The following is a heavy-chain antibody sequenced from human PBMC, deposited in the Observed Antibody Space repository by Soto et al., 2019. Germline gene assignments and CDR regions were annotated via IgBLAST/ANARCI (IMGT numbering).Heavy chain of an antibody. CDR1: GFSLSTSGVG. D-gene: IGHD3-3*01. CDR2: IYWDDDK. CDR3: AHSGPYYDFWSGYFGSGYDFTLLSY. J-gene: IGHJ4*02. Sequence: QITLKESGPTLVKPTQTLTLTCTFSGFSLSTSGVGVGWIRQPPGKALEWLALIYWDDDKRYSPSLKSRLTITKDTSKNQVVLTMTNMDPVDTATYYCAHSGPYYDFWSGYFGSGYDFTLLSYWGQGTLVTVSS. V-gene: IGHV2-5*02.